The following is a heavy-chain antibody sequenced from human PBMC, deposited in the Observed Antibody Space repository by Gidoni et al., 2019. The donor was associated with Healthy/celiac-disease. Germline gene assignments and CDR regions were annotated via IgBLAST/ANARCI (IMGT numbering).Heavy chain of an antibody. J-gene: IGHJ3*02. Sequence: EVQLLESGGGLVQPGGSLRLSCAASGLPFSSYAMSWVRQAPGKGLEWVSAISGSGGSTYYADSVKGRFTISRDNSKNTLYLQMNSLRAEDTAVYYCAKDHPIEYSSSSDAFDIWGQGTMVTVSS. CDR3: AKDHPIEYSSSSDAFDI. V-gene: IGHV3-23*01. CDR2: ISGSGGST. D-gene: IGHD6-6*01. CDR1: GLPFSSYA.